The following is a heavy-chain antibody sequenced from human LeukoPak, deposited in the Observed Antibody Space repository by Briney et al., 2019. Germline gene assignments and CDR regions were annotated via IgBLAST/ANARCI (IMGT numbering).Heavy chain of an antibody. CDR2: IYYSGST. Sequence: SETLSLTCTVSGGSISSGDYYWSWIRQPPGKGLEWIGYIYYSGSTYYNPSLKSRVTISVDTSKNQFSLKLSSVTAADTAVYYCARDLGTGTISWFDPWGQGTLVTVSS. V-gene: IGHV4-30-4*01. CDR1: GGSISSGDYY. D-gene: IGHD1-1*01. J-gene: IGHJ5*02. CDR3: ARDLGTGTISWFDP.